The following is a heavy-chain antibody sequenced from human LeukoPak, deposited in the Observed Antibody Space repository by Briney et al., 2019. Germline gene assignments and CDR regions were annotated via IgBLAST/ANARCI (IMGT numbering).Heavy chain of an antibody. CDR1: AFTMSYIY. J-gene: IGHJ3*02. CDR3: ARKALVLGGTFIIPDALDI. CDR2: ISGDGANI. D-gene: IGHD3-16*01. V-gene: IGHV3-11*04. Sequence: GGSLRLSCAASAFTMSYIYMDWIRQAPGKGLEWVSYISGDGANIFYADSVKGRFTVSRDNAKNSLYLQMNSLRGEDTAIYYCARKALVLGGTFIIPDALDIWGQGTLVTVSS.